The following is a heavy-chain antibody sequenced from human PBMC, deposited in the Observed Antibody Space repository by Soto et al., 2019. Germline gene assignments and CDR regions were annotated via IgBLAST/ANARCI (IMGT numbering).Heavy chain of an antibody. D-gene: IGHD3-22*01. CDR2: IIPIFGTA. Sequence: ASVKVSCKASGGTFSSYAISWVRQVPGQGLEWMGGIIPIFGTANYAQKFQGRVTITADESTSTAYMELSSLRSEDTAVYYCASPDYYDSSGQNYYYYGMDVWGQGTTVTVSS. V-gene: IGHV1-69*13. CDR1: GGTFSSYA. J-gene: IGHJ6*02. CDR3: ASPDYYDSSGQNYYYYGMDV.